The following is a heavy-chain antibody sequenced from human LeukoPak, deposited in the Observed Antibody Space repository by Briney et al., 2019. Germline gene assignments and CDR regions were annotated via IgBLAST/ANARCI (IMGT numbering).Heavy chain of an antibody. Sequence: QPGASLRLSCAASGFIFSNYAMYWVRQAPGKGLEWVSAISGRSGSTYYADSVKGRFTISRDSSKNTLYLQMNSLRADDTAVYYCAKWGDYDVLTGYYVSDLWGQGTLVTVSS. D-gene: IGHD3-9*01. V-gene: IGHV3-23*01. J-gene: IGHJ5*02. CDR1: GFIFSNYA. CDR3: AKWGDYDVLTGYYVSDL. CDR2: ISGRSGST.